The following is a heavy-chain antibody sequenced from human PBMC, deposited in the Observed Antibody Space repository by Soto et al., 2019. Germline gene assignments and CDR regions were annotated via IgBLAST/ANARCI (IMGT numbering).Heavy chain of an antibody. J-gene: IGHJ6*02. V-gene: IGHV3-30*03. CDR2: ISYDGSNK. CDR1: GFTFSSYG. CDR3: MDV. D-gene: IGHD3-10*01. Sequence: QVQLVESGGGVVQPGRSLRLSCAASGFTFSSYGMHWVRQAPGKGLEWVAVISYDGSNKYYADSVKGRFTIARDNYCAKEGGYYGLGSYSVGETYYGMDVWGQGTTVTVSS.